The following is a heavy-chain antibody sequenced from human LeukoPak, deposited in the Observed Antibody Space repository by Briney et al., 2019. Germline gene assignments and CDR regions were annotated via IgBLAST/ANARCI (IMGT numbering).Heavy chain of an antibody. J-gene: IGHJ5*02. V-gene: IGHV3-74*01. CDR2: INSDASST. Sequence: GGSLRLSCAASGFTFRSQWMHWVRQAPGKGLVWVSRINSDASSTYYADSVKGRFSISRDNTKNTLYLQMNSLRAEDTAVYYCARGYGDWFDPWGQGTLVTVSS. CDR3: ARGYGDWFDP. CDR1: GFTFRSQW. D-gene: IGHD3-10*01.